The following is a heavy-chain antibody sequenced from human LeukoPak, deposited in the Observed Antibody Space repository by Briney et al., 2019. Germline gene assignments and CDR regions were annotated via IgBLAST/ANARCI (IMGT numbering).Heavy chain of an antibody. J-gene: IGHJ4*02. CDR3: AKVLSSTSWEYYFDY. V-gene: IGHV3-23*01. CDR2: ISGSGGST. Sequence: PGGSLRLSCAASGFTFSSYGMSWVRQAPGKGLEWVSAISGSGGSTYYADSVKGRFTISRYNSKNTLYLQMNSLRAEDTAVYYCAKVLSSTSWEYYFDYWGQGTLVTVSS. CDR1: GFTFSSYG. D-gene: IGHD2-2*01.